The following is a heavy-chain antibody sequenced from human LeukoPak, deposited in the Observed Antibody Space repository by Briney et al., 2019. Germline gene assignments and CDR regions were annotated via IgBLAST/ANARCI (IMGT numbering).Heavy chain of an antibody. V-gene: IGHV1-18*01. CDR2: ISAYNGYT. CDR3: ARVGGGSYYFYFDY. CDR1: GYTFTTYG. Sequence: SVKVSCKASGYTFTTYGLSWVRQAPGQGLEWMGWISAYNGYTNYAQKLQGRLTMTTDTSTSTAYMELRSLRSDDTAVYYCARVGGGSYYFYFDYWGQGTLVTVSS. D-gene: IGHD1-26*01. J-gene: IGHJ4*02.